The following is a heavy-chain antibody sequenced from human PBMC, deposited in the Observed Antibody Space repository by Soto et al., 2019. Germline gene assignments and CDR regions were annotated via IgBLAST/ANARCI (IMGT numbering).Heavy chain of an antibody. CDR1: GGSISSGGYY. D-gene: IGHD6-19*01. Sequence: SETLSLTCTVSGGSISSGGYYWSWIRQHPGKGLEWIGYIYYSGSTNYNPSLKSRVTISVDTSKNQFSLKLSSVTAADTAVYYCAAIAVAWGRHFDYWGQGTLVTVSS. CDR2: IYYSGST. CDR3: AAIAVAWGRHFDY. J-gene: IGHJ4*02. V-gene: IGHV4-31*03.